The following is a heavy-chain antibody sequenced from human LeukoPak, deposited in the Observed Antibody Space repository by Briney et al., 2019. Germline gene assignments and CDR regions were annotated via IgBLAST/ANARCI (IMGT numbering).Heavy chain of an antibody. J-gene: IGHJ6*02. CDR3: ARIKDRITIFGVAMRASSGHYYYGMDV. Sequence: SETLSLTCAVYGGSFSGYYWSWIRQPPGKGLEWIGEINHSGSTNYNPSLKSRVTISVDTSKNQFSLKLSSVTAADTAVYYCARIKDRITIFGVAMRASSGHYYYGMDVWGQGTTVTVSS. D-gene: IGHD3-3*01. CDR2: INHSGST. CDR1: GGSFSGYY. V-gene: IGHV4-34*01.